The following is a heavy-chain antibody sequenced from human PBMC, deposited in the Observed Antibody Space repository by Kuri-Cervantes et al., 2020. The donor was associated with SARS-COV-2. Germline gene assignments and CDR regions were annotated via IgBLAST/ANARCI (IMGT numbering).Heavy chain of an antibody. Sequence: SVKVSCKASGGTFSSYAISWVRQAPGQGLEWMGGIIPIFGTANYAQKFQGRVTITADESTSTAYMELSSLRSEDTAVYYCAVIPGITMIVVPPGATDAFDIWGQGTMVTVSS. CDR1: GGTFSSYA. CDR3: AVIPGITMIVVPPGATDAFDI. D-gene: IGHD3-22*01. V-gene: IGHV1-69*13. J-gene: IGHJ3*02. CDR2: IIPIFGTA.